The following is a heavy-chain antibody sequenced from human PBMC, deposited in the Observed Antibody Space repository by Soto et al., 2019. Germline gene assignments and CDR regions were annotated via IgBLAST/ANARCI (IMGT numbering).Heavy chain of an antibody. V-gene: IGHV4-34*01. CDR1: GGSFSGYY. Sequence: PSETLSLTCAVYGGSFSGYYWSWIRQPPGKGLEWIGEINHSGSTNYNPSLKSRVTISVDTSKNQFSLKLSSVTAADTAVYYCARGYNWFDPWGQGTLVTVSP. J-gene: IGHJ5*02. CDR3: ARGYNWFDP. CDR2: INHSGST.